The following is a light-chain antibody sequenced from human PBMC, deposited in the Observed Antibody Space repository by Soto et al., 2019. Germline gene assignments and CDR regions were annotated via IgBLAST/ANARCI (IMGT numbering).Light chain of an antibody. CDR3: QQVNTYPRT. CDR2: DAS. Sequence: DIQLTQSPSFLSASVGDRVTITCRASQGISSYLAWYQQKPGKAPKLLIYDASTVQSGVPSRFSGSGSGTEFTLTISSLQPEDFATYYCQQVNTYPRTFGGGTKVEIK. CDR1: QGISSY. V-gene: IGKV1-9*01. J-gene: IGKJ4*01.